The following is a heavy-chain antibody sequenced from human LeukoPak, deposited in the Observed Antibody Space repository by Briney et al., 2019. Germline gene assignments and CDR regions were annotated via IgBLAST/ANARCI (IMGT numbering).Heavy chain of an antibody. CDR2: ISSSSSYI. J-gene: IGHJ4*02. CDR3: ARVQWLVPDY. D-gene: IGHD6-19*01. V-gene: IGHV3-21*01. CDR1: GFTFSSYS. Sequence: PGGSLRLSCAASGFTFSSYSMNWVRQAPGKGLGWVSSISSSSSYIYYADSVKGRFTISRDNAKNSLYLQMNSLRAEDTAVYYCARVQWLVPDYWGQGTLVTVSS.